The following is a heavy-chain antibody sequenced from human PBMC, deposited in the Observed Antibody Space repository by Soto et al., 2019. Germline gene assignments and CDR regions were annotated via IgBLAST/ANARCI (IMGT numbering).Heavy chain of an antibody. Sequence: PGESLKISCKGSGYSFTSYWIGWVRQMPGKGLEWMGIIYPGDSDTRYSPSFQGQVTISADKSISTAYLQWSSLKASDTAMYYCARLLVRGVRTYYYYGMDVWGQGTTVTVSS. D-gene: IGHD3-10*01. CDR1: GYSFTSYW. CDR3: ARLLVRGVRTYYYYGMDV. J-gene: IGHJ6*02. CDR2: IYPGDSDT. V-gene: IGHV5-51*01.